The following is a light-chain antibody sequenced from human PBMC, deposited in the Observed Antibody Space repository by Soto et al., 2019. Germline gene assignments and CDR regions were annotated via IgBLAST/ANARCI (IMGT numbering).Light chain of an antibody. CDR2: GAS. Sequence: IVVRPSAGPLSVSPGARATLPWMASQSVSSYSLPWYQKKPGQAPRLLIYGASSRAAGIPDRFSGSGSGTDFTLTISRLEPEAFSVYYWSQYGCSGTFGLGT. V-gene: IGKV3-20*01. CDR3: SQYGCSGT. J-gene: IGKJ1*01. CDR1: QSVSSYS.